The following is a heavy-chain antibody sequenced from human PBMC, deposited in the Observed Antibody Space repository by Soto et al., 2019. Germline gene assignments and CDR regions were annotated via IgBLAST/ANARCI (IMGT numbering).Heavy chain of an antibody. Sequence: GGSLRLSCAASGFTFSSYGMHWVRQAPGKGLEWVAVIWYDGSNKYYADSVKGRFTISRDNSKNTLYLQMNSLRAEDTAVYYCARERTNYDYVWGSYRPDAFDIWGQGTMVTVSS. CDR1: GFTFSSYG. CDR3: ARERTNYDYVWGSYRPDAFDI. V-gene: IGHV3-33*01. CDR2: IWYDGSNK. D-gene: IGHD3-16*02. J-gene: IGHJ3*02.